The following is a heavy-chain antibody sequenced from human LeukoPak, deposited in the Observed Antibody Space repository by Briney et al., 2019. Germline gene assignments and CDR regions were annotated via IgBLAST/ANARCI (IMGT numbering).Heavy chain of an antibody. CDR1: GGSFSGYY. J-gene: IGHJ4*02. CDR3: ARGKGSGWTFDY. V-gene: IGHV4-34*01. Sequence: SETLSLTCAVYGGSFSGYYWTWIRQPPGKGLERIGEINHSGSTNYNPSLKSRVTISVDTSKNQFSLKLSSVTAADTAVYYCARGKGSGWTFDYWGQGTLVTVSS. D-gene: IGHD6-19*01. CDR2: INHSGST.